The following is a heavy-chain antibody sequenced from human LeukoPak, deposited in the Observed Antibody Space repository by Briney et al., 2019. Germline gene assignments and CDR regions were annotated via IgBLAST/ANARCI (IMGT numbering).Heavy chain of an antibody. D-gene: IGHD6-13*01. CDR1: GGSISSSSYY. CDR3: AREYSSRWYAFDI. V-gene: IGHV4-61*01. CDR2: IYYSGST. J-gene: IGHJ3*02. Sequence: SETLSLTCTVSGGSISSSSYYWGWIRQPPGKGLEWIGYIYYSGSTNYNPSLKSRVTISVDTSKNQFSLKLSSVTAADTAVYYCAREYSSRWYAFDIWGQGTMVTVSS.